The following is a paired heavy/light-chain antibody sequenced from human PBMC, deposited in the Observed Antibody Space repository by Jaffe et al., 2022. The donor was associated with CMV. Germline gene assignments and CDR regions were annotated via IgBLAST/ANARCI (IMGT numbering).Heavy chain of an antibody. Sequence: QVQLVESGGGLVKPGGSLRLSCAASGFTFSDYYMSWIRQAPGKGLEWVSYISSSSSYTNYADSVKGRFTISRDNAKNSLYLQMNSLRAEDTAVYYCARVYYDFWSGYYLAYYFDYWGQGTLVTVSS. V-gene: IGHV3-11*06. CDR2: ISSSSSYT. CDR1: GFTFSDYY. D-gene: IGHD3-3*01. J-gene: IGHJ4*02. CDR3: ARVYYDFWSGYYLAYYFDY.
Light chain of an antibody. CDR1: SSNIGNNY. CDR3: GTWDSSLSAGGV. Sequence: QSVLTQPPSVSAAPGQKVTISCSGSSSNIGNNYVSWYQQLPGTAPKLLIYDNNKRPSGIPDRFSGSKSGTSATLGITGLQTGDEADYYCGTWDSSLSAGGVFGGGTKLTVL. V-gene: IGLV1-51*01. CDR2: DNN. J-gene: IGLJ3*02.